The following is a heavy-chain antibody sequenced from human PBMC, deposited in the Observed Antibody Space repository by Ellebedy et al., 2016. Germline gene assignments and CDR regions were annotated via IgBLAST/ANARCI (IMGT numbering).Heavy chain of an antibody. CDR3: EREYGEYGHYYYSMDV. V-gene: IGHV4-39*02. D-gene: IGHD4-17*01. Sequence: SETLSLTCTVSSGSISSSSHYWGWIRQPPGTVLEWIGSIYYSVKTYYNPSLKSRVTISVDTSKNQFSLKLSSVTAADTAVYYCEREYGEYGHYYYSMDVWGQGTTVTVSS. CDR1: SGSISSSSHY. CDR2: IYYSVKT. J-gene: IGHJ6*02.